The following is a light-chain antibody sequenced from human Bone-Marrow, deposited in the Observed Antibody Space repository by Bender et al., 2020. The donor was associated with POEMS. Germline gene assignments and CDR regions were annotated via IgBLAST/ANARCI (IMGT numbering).Light chain of an antibody. CDR3: SAYRGSSTSYV. CDR1: SSDVGGHDY. V-gene: IGLV2-14*03. J-gene: IGLJ1*01. Sequence: QSALTQPASVSESPGQSITISCIGTSSDVGGHDYVSWYQQHPGKAPKLIIYDVNTRPSGVSNRFSGSKSGNTASLIISGLQAEDEAEYYCSAYRGSSTSYVFGTGTEVTVL. CDR2: DVN.